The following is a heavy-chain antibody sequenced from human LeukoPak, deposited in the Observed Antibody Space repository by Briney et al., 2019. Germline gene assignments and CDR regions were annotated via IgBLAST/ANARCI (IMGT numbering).Heavy chain of an antibody. J-gene: IGHJ3*02. D-gene: IGHD1-26*01. V-gene: IGHV1-8*01. CDR2: MNPNSGNT. CDR3: ARAGVGATGGAFDI. CDR1: GYTFTSYD. Sequence: ASVKVSCKASGYTFTSYDINWVRQATGQGLEWMGWMNPNSGNTGYAQKFQGRVTMTRNTSISTAYMELSSPRSEDTAVYYCARAGVGATGGAFDIWGQGTMVTVSS.